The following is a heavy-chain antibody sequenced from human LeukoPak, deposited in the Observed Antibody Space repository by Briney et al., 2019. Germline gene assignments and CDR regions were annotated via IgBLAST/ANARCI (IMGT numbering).Heavy chain of an antibody. D-gene: IGHD6-13*01. Sequence: SETLSLTCAMSGGSFSGHYWSWIRQPPGEGLEWIGEINHSGSTNYNPSLKSRVTISVDTSRNQFSLNLSSVTAADTAVYYCARVEVIAAAGTNHAFDIWGQGTMVTVSS. CDR2: INHSGST. CDR1: GGSFSGHY. CDR3: ARVEVIAAAGTNHAFDI. V-gene: IGHV4-34*01. J-gene: IGHJ3*02.